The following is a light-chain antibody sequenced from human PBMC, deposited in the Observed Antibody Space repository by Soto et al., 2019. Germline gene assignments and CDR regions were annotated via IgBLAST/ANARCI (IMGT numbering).Light chain of an antibody. J-gene: IGLJ2*01. Sequence: SYELTQPPSVSVSPGQTASITCSGDKLGDKYVYWYRQRPGQSTVVVIYQDNMRPSEIPERFSGSNSVNTATLTISGTQAMDEADYYCQAWDYITAVFGGGTKLTVL. CDR1: KLGDKY. V-gene: IGLV3-1*01. CDR3: QAWDYITAV. CDR2: QDN.